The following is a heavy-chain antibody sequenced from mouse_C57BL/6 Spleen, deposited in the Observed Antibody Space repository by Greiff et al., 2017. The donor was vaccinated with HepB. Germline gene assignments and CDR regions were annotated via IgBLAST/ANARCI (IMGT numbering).Heavy chain of an antibody. CDR1: GYTFTSYW. J-gene: IGHJ4*01. V-gene: IGHV1-72*01. Sequence: QVQLKQPGAELVKPGASVKLSCKASGYTFTSYWMHWVKQRPGRGLEWIGRIDPNSGGTKYNEKFKSKATLTVDKPSSTAYMQLSSLTSEDSAVYYCARDYYGSRAYYAMDYWGQGTSVTVSS. D-gene: IGHD1-1*01. CDR3: ARDYYGSRAYYAMDY. CDR2: IDPNSGGT.